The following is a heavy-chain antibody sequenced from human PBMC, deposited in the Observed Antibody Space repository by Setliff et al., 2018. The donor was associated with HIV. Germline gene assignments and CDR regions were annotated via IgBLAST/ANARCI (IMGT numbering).Heavy chain of an antibody. D-gene: IGHD3-9*01. CDR2: INHSGST. V-gene: IGHV4-34*01. CDR1: GGSFSSYY. J-gene: IGHJ4*02. CDR3: AAPRGMSTILVY. Sequence: PSETLSLTCAVYGGSFSSYYWIWIRQPPGKGLEWIGEINHSGSTAYNPSLKSRVTISVDTSKNQFSLKLNSVTAADTAVYYCAAPRGMSTILVYWGQGSLVTVSS.